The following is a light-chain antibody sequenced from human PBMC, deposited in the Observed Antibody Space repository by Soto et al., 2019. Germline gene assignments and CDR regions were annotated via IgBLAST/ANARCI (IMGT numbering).Light chain of an antibody. CDR1: QTITSN. V-gene: IGKV3-15*01. CDR3: QQYNNWPPAT. CDR2: GAA. J-gene: IGKJ1*01. Sequence: EIVMTQSPAPLSVSPGERATLSCRASQTITSNLAWYQQKPGQALRLLIYGAATRATGVPARFSGSGSGTVFALTISSLQAEDFAVHYCQQYNNWPPATFGQGPKGEIK.